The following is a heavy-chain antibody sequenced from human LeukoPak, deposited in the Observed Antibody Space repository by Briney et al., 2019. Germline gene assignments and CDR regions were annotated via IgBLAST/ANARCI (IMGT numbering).Heavy chain of an antibody. V-gene: IGHV5-51*01. CDR1: GYSFTNYW. CDR2: IYPGYSDA. D-gene: IGHD3-10*01. CDR3: ARRGWGFGEPKRDHDTFDI. Sequence: GDSLKLSCKGSGYSFTNYWIAWVRQMPGQGLEWMAIIYPGYSDARYSPSFQGQVTISVDKSISTTYLRWSSLKASDTAMYYCARRGWGFGEPKRDHDTFDIWGQGKMVTVSS. J-gene: IGHJ3*02.